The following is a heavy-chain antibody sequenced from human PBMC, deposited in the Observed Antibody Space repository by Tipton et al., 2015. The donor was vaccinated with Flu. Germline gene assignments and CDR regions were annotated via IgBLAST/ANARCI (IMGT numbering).Heavy chain of an antibody. J-gene: IGHJ6*02. CDR2: ISGSGGST. V-gene: IGHV3-23*01. D-gene: IGHD1-26*01. CDR3: ARDRVVGGAAGYYYYYYGLDV. Sequence: SLRLSCVASGFTFSSYAMSRVRQVPGKGLEWVSVISGSGGSTYYADPVKGRFTVSRDNSKSTLYLQINSLRVEDAAVYYCARDRVVGGAAGYYYYYYGLDVWGQGATVTASS. CDR1: GFTFSSYA.